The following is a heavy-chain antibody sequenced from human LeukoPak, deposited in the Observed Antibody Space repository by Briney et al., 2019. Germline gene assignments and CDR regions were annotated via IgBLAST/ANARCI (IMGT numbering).Heavy chain of an antibody. CDR3: ARDFHSGYDLPYYFDY. CDR1: GFTFSSYW. V-gene: IGHV3-7*01. D-gene: IGHD5-12*01. Sequence: PGGSLRLSCAASGFTFSSYWMRWVRQAPGKGLEWVANIKQDGSEKYYVDSVKGRFTISRDNAKNSLYLQMNSLRAEDTAVYYCARDFHSGYDLPYYFDYWGQGTLVTVSS. J-gene: IGHJ4*02. CDR2: IKQDGSEK.